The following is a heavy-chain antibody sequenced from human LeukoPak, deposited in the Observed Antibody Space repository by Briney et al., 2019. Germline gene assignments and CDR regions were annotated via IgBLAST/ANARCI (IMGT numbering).Heavy chain of an antibody. CDR2: IYTSGST. D-gene: IGHD3-9*01. V-gene: IGHV4-4*07. Sequence: SETLSLTCAVYGGSFSGYYWSWIRQPAGKGLEWIGRIYTSGSTNYNPSLKSRVTMSVDTSKNQFSLKLSSVTAADTAVYYCARDVSVPGLTGYPNWFDPWGQGTLVTVSS. J-gene: IGHJ5*02. CDR3: ARDVSVPGLTGYPNWFDP. CDR1: GGSFSGYY.